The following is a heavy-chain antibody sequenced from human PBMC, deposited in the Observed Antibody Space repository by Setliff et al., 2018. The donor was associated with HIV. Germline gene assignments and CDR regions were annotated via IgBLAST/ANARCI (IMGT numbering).Heavy chain of an antibody. Sequence: GGSLRLSCAASGFTFGDYAIHWVRQAPGKGLEWVAVISYDGSYKNYADSVKGRFTISRDNSKNTIFLQMNGLRGDDTAIYYCVRDTEVSSSWSFDYWGQGTLVTVSS. CDR2: ISYDGSYK. CDR3: VRDTEVSSSWSFDY. CDR1: GFTFGDYA. J-gene: IGHJ4*02. D-gene: IGHD6-13*01. V-gene: IGHV3-30*14.